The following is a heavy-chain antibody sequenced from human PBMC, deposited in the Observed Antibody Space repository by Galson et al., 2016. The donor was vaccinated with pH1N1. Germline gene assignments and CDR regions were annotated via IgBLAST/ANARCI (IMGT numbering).Heavy chain of an antibody. CDR2: ISSEGSSI. CDR3: ARVRLIMPGDPTGYFDF. Sequence: SLRLPCAASGFTFSSFWMHWVRQVPGKGLVWVSRISSEGSSISYADFVKGRFTISRDNARNTLYLEMNSLRAEDTALYYCARVRLIMPGDPTGYFDFWGQGALVTVSS. D-gene: IGHD7-27*01. J-gene: IGHJ4*02. CDR1: GFTFSSFW. V-gene: IGHV3-74*01.